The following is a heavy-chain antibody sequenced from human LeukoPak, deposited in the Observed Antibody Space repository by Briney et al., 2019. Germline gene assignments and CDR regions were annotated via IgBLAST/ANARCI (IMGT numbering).Heavy chain of an antibody. D-gene: IGHD3-22*01. CDR1: GGTFSSYA. CDR2: IIPIFGTA. J-gene: IGHJ3*02. V-gene: IGHV1-69*13. CDR3: AIDYDSSGYLSGDAFDI. Sequence: SVKVSCKASGGTFSSYAISWVRQAPGQGLEWMGGIIPIFGTANYAQKFRGRVTITADESTSTAYMELSSLRSEDTAVYYCAIDYDSSGYLSGDAFDIWGQGTMVTVSS.